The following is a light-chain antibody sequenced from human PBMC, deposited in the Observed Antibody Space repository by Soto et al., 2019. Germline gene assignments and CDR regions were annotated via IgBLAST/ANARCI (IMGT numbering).Light chain of an antibody. CDR2: EVT. J-gene: IGLJ3*02. V-gene: IGLV2-8*01. CDR3: TSYVGNDIWV. CDR1: SSDVGAYKY. Sequence: QSALTQPPSASGSPGQSVTISCTGTSSDVGAYKYVSWYQQYPGKAPKLMIYEVTKRPSGVPDRFSGSKSGKTASLTGSGLQAEDEAAYYCTSYVGNDIWVFGGGTKVTVL.